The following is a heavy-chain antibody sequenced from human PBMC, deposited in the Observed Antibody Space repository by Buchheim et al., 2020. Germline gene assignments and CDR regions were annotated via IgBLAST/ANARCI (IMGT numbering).Heavy chain of an antibody. Sequence: QVQLVESGGGVVQPGTSLRLSCAASGFTFSSYAMHWVRQAPGKGLEWVALISYGGNSTYYADSVKGRFTISRDNWENTLYLQMNSVRTEDTAVYYCARGEWSPLNQIDYWGQGTL. D-gene: IGHD1-14*01. J-gene: IGHJ4*02. CDR1: GFTFSSYA. CDR3: ARGEWSPLNQIDY. V-gene: IGHV3-30-3*01. CDR2: ISYGGNST.